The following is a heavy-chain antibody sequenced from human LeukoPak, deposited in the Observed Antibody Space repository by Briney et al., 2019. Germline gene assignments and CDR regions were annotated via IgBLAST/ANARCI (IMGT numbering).Heavy chain of an antibody. D-gene: IGHD2-15*01. V-gene: IGHV3-49*04. CDR1: GFTFGDYA. CDR2: IRSKAYGGTT. J-gene: IGHJ4*02. CDR3: TRVRALGYCSGGSCYSGWSFDY. Sequence: GGSLRLSCTASGFTFGDYAMSWVRQAPGKGLEWVGFIRSKAYGGTTEYAASVKGRFTISRDDSKSIAYLQMNSLKTEDTAVYYCTRVRALGYCSGGSCYSGWSFDYWGQGTLVTVSS.